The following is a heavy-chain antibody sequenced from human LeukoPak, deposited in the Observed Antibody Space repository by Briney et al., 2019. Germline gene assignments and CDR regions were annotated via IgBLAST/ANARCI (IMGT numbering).Heavy chain of an antibody. CDR2: INPNTGGT. CDR3: ARVGYCTRGVCYNYDY. V-gene: IGHV1-2*02. J-gene: IGHJ4*02. CDR1: GYSFTGNY. D-gene: IGHD2-8*01. Sequence: GASVKVSCKASGYSFTGNYMNWVRQAPGQGFEWMGWINPNTGGTNYAQKFKGRVLMTRDTSISTAYLELSSLKSDDTAVYYCARVGYCTRGVCYNYDYWGQGTQVTVSS.